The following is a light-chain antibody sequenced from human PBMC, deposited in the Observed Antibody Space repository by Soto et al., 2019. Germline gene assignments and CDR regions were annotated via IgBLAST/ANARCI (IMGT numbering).Light chain of an antibody. J-gene: IGKJ1*01. Sequence: IVLTQSPGTLSLSPGGRATLPCRSSQSVKSSYLAWYQHKPGQAPRLLIYGTSSRATGIPDRFSGSGSGTDFTLTISRLEPEDFAVYYCQQYDTSPRTFGQGTKVDIK. CDR3: QQYDTSPRT. CDR2: GTS. CDR1: QSVKSSY. V-gene: IGKV3-20*01.